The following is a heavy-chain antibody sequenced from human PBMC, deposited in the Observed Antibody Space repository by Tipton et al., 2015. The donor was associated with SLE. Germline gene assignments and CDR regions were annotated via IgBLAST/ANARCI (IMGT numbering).Heavy chain of an antibody. Sequence: QVQLVQSGAEVKKPGASVRVSCKASGYAFITYGLTWVRQAPGEGLEWMGWISPYDGTTNYARKLRGGVTFTTDTSSSTAYVDLRSLRSDDAAVYYCARGGGSSPDGLDVWGQGTTVTVSS. CDR3: ARGGGSSPDGLDV. CDR1: GYAFITYG. J-gene: IGHJ6*02. CDR2: ISPYDGTT. V-gene: IGHV1-18*01. D-gene: IGHD2-15*01.